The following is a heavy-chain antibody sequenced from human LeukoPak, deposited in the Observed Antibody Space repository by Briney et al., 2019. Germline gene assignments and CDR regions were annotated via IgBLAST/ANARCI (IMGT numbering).Heavy chain of an antibody. CDR3: ARGYCDSTTCTYYYYYYMDV. CDR1: GGTFSSYA. CDR2: IIPFFDTA. V-gene: IGHV1-69*05. J-gene: IGHJ6*03. D-gene: IGHD2-2*01. Sequence: ASVKVSCKASGGTFSSYAISWVRQAPGQGLEWMGGIIPFFDTANYAQKLQGRVTMTTDTSTSTAYMELRSLRSDDTAVYYCARGYCDSTTCTYYYYYYMDVWGKGTTVTVSS.